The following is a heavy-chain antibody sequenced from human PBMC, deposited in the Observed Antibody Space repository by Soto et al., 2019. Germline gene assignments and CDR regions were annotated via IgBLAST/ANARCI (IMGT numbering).Heavy chain of an antibody. CDR2: ISYDGSNK. CDR3: AKDLPRSWCPVN. Sequence: PGGSLRLSCAASGFTFSSYGMHWVRQAPGKGLEWVAVISYDGSNKYYADSVKGRFTISRDNSKNTLYLQMNSLRAEDTAVYYCAKDLPRSWCPVNWGQGTLVTVPS. V-gene: IGHV3-30*18. D-gene: IGHD2-15*01. CDR1: GFTFSSYG. J-gene: IGHJ4*02.